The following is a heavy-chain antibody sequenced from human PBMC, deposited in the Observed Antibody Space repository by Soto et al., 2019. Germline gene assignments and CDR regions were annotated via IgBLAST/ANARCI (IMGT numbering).Heavy chain of an antibody. CDR2: IYYSGRT. D-gene: IGHD6-13*01. J-gene: IGHJ6*02. V-gene: IGHV4-59*01. CDR3: ARDRGSTRYSYCMDV. Sequence: QVQLQESGPGLVKPSEALTLTCTASGVSISGYYGSWIRQPPGKGLKWIGYIYYSGRTPYNPSLKSRFTISGATSKNPFYLKLSSVTAEDTAVYYCARDRGSTRYSYCMDVWGQGTTVTVSS. CDR1: GVSISGYY.